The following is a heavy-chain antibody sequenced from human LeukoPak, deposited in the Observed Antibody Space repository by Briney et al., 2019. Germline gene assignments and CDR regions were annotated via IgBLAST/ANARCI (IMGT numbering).Heavy chain of an antibody. J-gene: IGHJ6*03. CDR3: ARGQLLFAYMDD. V-gene: IGHV3-43D*03. CDR2: ISWDGGST. Sequence: GGSLRLSCAASGFTFDDYAMHRVRQAPGKGLEWVSLISWDGGSTYYADSVKGRFTISRDDSKNSLYLQMNSLRAEDTALYYCARGQLLFAYMDDWGKGTTVTVSS. D-gene: IGHD2-2*01. CDR1: GFTFDDYA.